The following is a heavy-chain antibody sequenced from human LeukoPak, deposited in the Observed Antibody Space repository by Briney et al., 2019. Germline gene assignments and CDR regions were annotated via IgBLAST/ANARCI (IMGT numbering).Heavy chain of an antibody. D-gene: IGHD4-23*01. CDR1: GFTFDDYA. CDR2: ISWNSGSI. Sequence: GRSLRLSCAASGFTFDDYAMHWVRQAPGKGLEWVSGISWNSGSIGYADSVKGRFTISRDNSKNTLYLQMNSLRAGDTAVYYCASLSYSTTVVTPDYWGQGTLVTVSS. V-gene: IGHV3-9*01. CDR3: ASLSYSTTVVTPDY. J-gene: IGHJ4*02.